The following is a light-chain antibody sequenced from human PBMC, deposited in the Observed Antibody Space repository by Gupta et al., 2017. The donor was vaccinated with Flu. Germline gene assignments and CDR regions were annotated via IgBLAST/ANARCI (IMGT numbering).Light chain of an antibody. Sequence: EIVLTQSTATLSLSPGERANLSCRASQGVRHDGAWYQQKTGQAPRLRIYDASISGSGSGTDFTLTISSRESEDFAVYYCQQRSNSPPYTFGQGTKLQIK. CDR3: QQRSNSPPYT. J-gene: IGKJ2*01. CDR1: QGVRHD. V-gene: IGKV3-11*01. CDR2: DAS.